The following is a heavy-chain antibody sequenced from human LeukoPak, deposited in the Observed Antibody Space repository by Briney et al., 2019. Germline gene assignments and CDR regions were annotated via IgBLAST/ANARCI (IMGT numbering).Heavy chain of an antibody. CDR2: IGTGNNAK. CDR3: ARDRRMGDGNVDFDL. CDR1: GSSFSIYD. D-gene: IGHD3-16*01. V-gene: IGHV3-48*01. J-gene: IGHJ4*02. Sequence: SGGSLSLSCAASGSSFSIYDMHWVRQAPGKGREWVSFIGTGNNAKYYADSVKGRFTISRDNAMESLSLQMNSLSADDTAVYYCARDRRMGDGNVDFDLWGQGTLVTVSS.